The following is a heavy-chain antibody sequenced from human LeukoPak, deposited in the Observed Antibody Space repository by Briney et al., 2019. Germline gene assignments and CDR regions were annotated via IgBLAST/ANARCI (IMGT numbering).Heavy chain of an antibody. CDR3: ARDRGRGPWYYYGSGSPSGNWFDP. D-gene: IGHD3-10*01. CDR1: GYTFTGYY. V-gene: IGHV1-2*02. CDR2: INPNSGGT. J-gene: IGHJ5*02. Sequence: ASVKVSCKASGYTFTGYYMHWVRQAPGQGLEWMGWINPNSGGTNYAQKFQGRVTMTRDTSISTAYMELSRLRSDDTAVYYCARDRGRGPWYYYGSGSPSGNWFDPWGQGTLVTVSS.